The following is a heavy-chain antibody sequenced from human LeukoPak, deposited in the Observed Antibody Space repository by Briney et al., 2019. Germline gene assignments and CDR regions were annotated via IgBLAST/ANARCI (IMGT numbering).Heavy chain of an antibody. J-gene: IGHJ5*02. CDR1: GGSFSVYY. V-gene: IGHV4-34*01. Sequence: TSETLSLTCAVYGGSFSVYYWTWIRQPPGKGLQWIGEINHSGSTNYNPSLKSRVTMSVDTSKNQFSLRLSSVTAADTAVYYCARVEDGYNYFWFDPWGQGTLVTVSS. CDR3: ARVEDGYNYFWFDP. D-gene: IGHD5-24*01. CDR2: INHSGST.